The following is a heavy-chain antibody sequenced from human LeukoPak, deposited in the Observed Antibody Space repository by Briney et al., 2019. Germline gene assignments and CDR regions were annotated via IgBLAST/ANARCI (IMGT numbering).Heavy chain of an antibody. Sequence: PGGSLRLSCAASGFTFSSYAMHWVRQASGKGLEWVAVISYDGSNKYYADSVKGRFTISRDNSKNTLYLQMNSLRAEDTAVYYCARVGGEYDYVWGSYRYSYFDYWGQGTLVTVSS. CDR3: ARVGGEYDYVWGSYRYSYFDY. CDR1: GFTFSSYA. D-gene: IGHD3-16*02. V-gene: IGHV3-30-3*01. J-gene: IGHJ4*02. CDR2: ISYDGSNK.